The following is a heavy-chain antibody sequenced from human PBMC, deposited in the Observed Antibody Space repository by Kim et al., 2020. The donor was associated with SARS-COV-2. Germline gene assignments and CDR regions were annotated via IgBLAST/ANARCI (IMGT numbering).Heavy chain of an antibody. CDR2: ISYDGSNK. J-gene: IGHJ6*02. CDR3: ARDFVVVVAAIFHYYYGMDV. V-gene: IGHV3-30-3*01. Sequence: GGSLRLSCAASGFTFSSYAMHWVRQAPGKGLEWVAVISYDGSNKYYADSVKGRFTISRDNSKNTLYLQMNSLRAEDTAVYYCARDFVVVVAAIFHYYYGMDVWGQGTTVTVSS. CDR1: GFTFSSYA. D-gene: IGHD2-15*01.